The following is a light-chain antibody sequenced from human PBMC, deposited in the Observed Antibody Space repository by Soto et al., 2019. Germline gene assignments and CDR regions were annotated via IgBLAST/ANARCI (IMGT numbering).Light chain of an antibody. CDR3: QQYHGWPSLT. Sequence: EIVLTQSPGTLSLSPGERATLSCRASQSVGSDLAWYQQKPGQAPRLVIYGASTRATGLPDRFSGSGSGTEFTLTISSLQSEDVAVYFCQQYHGWPSLTFGGGTKV. CDR2: GAS. V-gene: IGKV3-15*01. CDR1: QSVGSD. J-gene: IGKJ4*01.